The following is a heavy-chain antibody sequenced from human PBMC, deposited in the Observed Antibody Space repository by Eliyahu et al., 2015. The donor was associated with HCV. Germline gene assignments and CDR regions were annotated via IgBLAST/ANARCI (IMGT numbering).Heavy chain of an antibody. CDR1: SRGYA. Sequence: EVQLLESGGGLVQPGGSLRLSCAVSSRGYAIXWVRQAPGKGLEWVSTISTYGDAIYYADSVRGRFTISRDNSKNTGYLQMNSLRADDTAVYYCARDILTGYFDYWGQGTRVTVSS. J-gene: IGHJ4*02. D-gene: IGHD3-9*01. CDR3: ARDILTGYFDY. V-gene: IGHV3-23*01. CDR2: ISTYGDAI.